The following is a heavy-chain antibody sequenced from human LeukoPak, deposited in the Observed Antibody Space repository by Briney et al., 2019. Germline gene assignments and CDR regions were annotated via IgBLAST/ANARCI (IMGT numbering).Heavy chain of an antibody. CDR1: GFTFSSYA. CDR2: ISYHGDIT. V-gene: IGHV3-30*01. D-gene: IGHD3-10*01. CDR3: ARGSTYYYDWGSSGPHYFDY. Sequence: PGRSLRLSCAASGFTFSSYAMHWVRQAPGKGLEWVAVISYHGDITYYADSVKGRFTMSRDNSKTTLFLQLNSLRAEDTAVYYCARGSTYYYDWGSSGPHYFDYWGQGTLVTVSS. J-gene: IGHJ4*02.